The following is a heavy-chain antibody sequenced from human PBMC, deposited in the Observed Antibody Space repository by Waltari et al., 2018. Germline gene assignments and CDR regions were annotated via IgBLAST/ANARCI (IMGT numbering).Heavy chain of an antibody. CDR2: IKQDGSEK. CDR3: ASSITIFGVVVYFDY. D-gene: IGHD3-3*01. CDR1: GFTFSSYW. V-gene: IGHV3-7*01. Sequence: EVQLLESGGGLVQPGGSLRLSCAASGFTFSSYWMSWVRQAPGKGLEWVANIKQDGSEKYYVDSVKGRFTISRDNAKNSLYLQMNSLRAEDTAVYYCASSITIFGVVVYFDYWGQGTLVTVSS. J-gene: IGHJ4*02.